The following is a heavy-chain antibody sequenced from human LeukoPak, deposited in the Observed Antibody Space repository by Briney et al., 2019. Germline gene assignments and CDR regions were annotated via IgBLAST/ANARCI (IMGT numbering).Heavy chain of an antibody. D-gene: IGHD2-15*01. Sequence: GGPLRLPCAASGFLFSNAWMSWVRESPGKGLEWVGRIKSKTDGGTTDYAEPVKGRFTISRDDSKNTLYLQMNSLKTEDTAVYYCTTGYCSGGSCYPDAFDIWGQGTMVTVSS. CDR2: IKSKTDGGTT. CDR3: TTGYCSGGSCYPDAFDI. V-gene: IGHV3-15*01. CDR1: GFLFSNAW. J-gene: IGHJ3*02.